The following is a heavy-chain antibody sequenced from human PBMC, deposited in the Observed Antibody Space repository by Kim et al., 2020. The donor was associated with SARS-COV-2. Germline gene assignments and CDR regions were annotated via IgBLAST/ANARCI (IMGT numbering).Heavy chain of an antibody. V-gene: IGHV4-34*01. CDR3: ARLLLISQYNWFDP. CDR2: INHSGST. Sequence: SETLSLTCAVYGGSFSGYYWSWIRQPPGKGLEWIGEINHSGSTNYNPSLKSRVTISVDTSKNQFSLKLSSVTAADTAVYYCARLLLISQYNWFDPWGQGTLVTVSS. CDR1: GGSFSGYY. D-gene: IGHD2-15*01. J-gene: IGHJ5*02.